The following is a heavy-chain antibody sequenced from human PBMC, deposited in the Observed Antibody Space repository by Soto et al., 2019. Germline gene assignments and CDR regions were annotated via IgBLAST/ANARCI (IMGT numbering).Heavy chain of an antibody. Sequence: GGSLRLSCAASGFTFSRYGMHWVRQAPGKGLEWVAVISYDGSKKYYADSVKGRFTISRDNSKNTLYLQMNSLRVEDTAVYYCAGGYDYLWGSFPKSMDVWGQGTTVTVSS. V-gene: IGHV3-30*03. D-gene: IGHD3-16*01. CDR3: AGGYDYLWGSFPKSMDV. CDR1: GFTFSRYG. CDR2: ISYDGSKK. J-gene: IGHJ6*02.